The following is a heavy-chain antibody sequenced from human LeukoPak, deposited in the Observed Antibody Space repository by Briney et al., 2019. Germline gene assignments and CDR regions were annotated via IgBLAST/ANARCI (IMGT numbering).Heavy chain of an antibody. V-gene: IGHV3-72*01. Sequence: GGSLRLSCAASGFTLSDHYMDWVRQAPGKGLEWVGRFRNKANSYTTDYAASVKGRFTISRDDSRNSLYLQMNSLKTEDTAVYYCARLRRSSSWYFDYWGQGTLVTVSS. CDR2: FRNKANSYTT. CDR1: GFTLSDHY. J-gene: IGHJ4*02. CDR3: ARLRRSSSWYFDY. D-gene: IGHD6-13*01.